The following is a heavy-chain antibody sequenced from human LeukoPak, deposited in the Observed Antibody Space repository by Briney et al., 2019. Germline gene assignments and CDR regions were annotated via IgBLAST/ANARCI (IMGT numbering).Heavy chain of an antibody. J-gene: IGHJ4*02. D-gene: IGHD4-17*01. CDR3: ARDSYGDFYFDY. CDR1: GFTFSTYA. V-gene: IGHV3-23*01. Sequence: GGSLRLSCAASGFTFSTYAMSWVRQAPGQGLEWVSTITGTGGSTYYADSVKGRFTISRDNSKNTLYLQMNSLRAEDTAVYYCARDSYGDFYFDYWGQGNVVTVSS. CDR2: ITGTGGST.